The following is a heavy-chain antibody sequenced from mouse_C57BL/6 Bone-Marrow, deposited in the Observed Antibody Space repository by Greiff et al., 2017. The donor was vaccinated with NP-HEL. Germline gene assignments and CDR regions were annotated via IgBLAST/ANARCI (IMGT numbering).Heavy chain of an antibody. J-gene: IGHJ2*01. CDR3: ARHAGSFDY. V-gene: IGHV5-12*01. CDR1: GFTFSDYY. CDR2: ISNGGGST. Sequence: EVKVVESGGGLVQPGGSLKLSCAASGFTFSDYYMYWVRQTPEKRLEWVAYISNGGGSTYYPDTVKGRFTISRDNAKNTLYLQMSRLKSEDTAMYYCARHAGSFDYWGQGTTLTVSS.